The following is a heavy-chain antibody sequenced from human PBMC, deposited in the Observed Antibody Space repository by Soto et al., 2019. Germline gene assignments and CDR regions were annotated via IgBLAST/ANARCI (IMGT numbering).Heavy chain of an antibody. J-gene: IGHJ4*02. V-gene: IGHV3-30*04. CDR2: IYYDGSQK. D-gene: IGHD2-21*02. CDR3: TRGGGNQLGDCYDN. Sequence: QVQLVESGGGVVQPGRSLRLSCAASGFTFSSYTMHWVRQAPGKGLEWVALIYYDGSQKYYADSVKGRFTISRDNSKKMMNLGMNSLRNEDTAVYYCTRGGGNQLGDCYDNWGQGTLVTVSS. CDR1: GFTFSSYT.